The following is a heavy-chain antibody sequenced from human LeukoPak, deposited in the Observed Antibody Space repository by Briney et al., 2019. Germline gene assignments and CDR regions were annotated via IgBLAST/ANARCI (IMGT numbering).Heavy chain of an antibody. Sequence: PGGSLRLSCAASGFTFSSYAMSWVRQAPGKGLEWVSAISGSGGSTYYADSVKGRFTISRDNSKNTLYLQMNSLRAEDTAVYYCARGGRAIFPSYPFDYWGQGTLVTVSS. J-gene: IGHJ4*02. CDR3: ARGGRAIFPSYPFDY. CDR1: GFTFSSYA. D-gene: IGHD2-21*01. CDR2: ISGSGGST. V-gene: IGHV3-23*01.